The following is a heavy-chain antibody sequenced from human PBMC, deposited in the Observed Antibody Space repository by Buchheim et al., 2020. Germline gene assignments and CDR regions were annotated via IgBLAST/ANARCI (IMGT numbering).Heavy chain of an antibody. CDR1: GFTFSSYW. D-gene: IGHD2-21*02. J-gene: IGHJ5*02. V-gene: IGHV3-74*01. Sequence: EVQLVESGGGLVQPGGSLRLSCAASGFTFSSYWMHWVRQAPGKGLVWVSRINTDGSSISYADSVKGRFTISRDNAKNTLYLQMNSLRAEDTAVYYCARDPLVVTAPHRGWFDPWGQGTL. CDR2: INTDGSSI. CDR3: ARDPLVVTAPHRGWFDP.